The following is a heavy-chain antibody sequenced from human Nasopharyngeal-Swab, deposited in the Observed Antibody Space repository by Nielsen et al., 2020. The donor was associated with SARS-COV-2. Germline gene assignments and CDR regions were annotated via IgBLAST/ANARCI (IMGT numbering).Heavy chain of an antibody. CDR3: AKDLRGPYFF. J-gene: IGHJ4*02. V-gene: IGHV3-23*01. CDR1: GYSFRTYG. Sequence: GESPKISRVASGYSFRTYGMSWVRQAPGKGLEWVAAIVGSGDISGSGGNTYYADSVKGRFTISRDNSKNTLSLQMNSLRAEDTAVYYCAKDLRGPYFFWGQGTLVTVSS. CDR2: IVGSGDISGSGGNT. D-gene: IGHD2/OR15-2a*01.